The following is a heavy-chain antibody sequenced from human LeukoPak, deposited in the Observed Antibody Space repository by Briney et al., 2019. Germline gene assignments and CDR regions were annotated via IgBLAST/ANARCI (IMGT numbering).Heavy chain of an antibody. D-gene: IGHD5-24*01. V-gene: IGHV4-4*07. Sequence: PSETLSLTCTVSGGSISSYFWSWIRQPAGKGLEWIGRIYTSGSTNYNPSLKSRVTMSVDTSKNQFSLKLSSVTAADTAVYYCARGKRRDVYNDFGDWGQGTLITVSS. CDR1: GGSISSYF. J-gene: IGHJ4*02. CDR3: ARGKRRDVYNDFGD. CDR2: IYTSGST.